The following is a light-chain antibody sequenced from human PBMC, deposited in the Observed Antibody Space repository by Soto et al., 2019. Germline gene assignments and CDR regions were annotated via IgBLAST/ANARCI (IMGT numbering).Light chain of an antibody. CDR1: YSNIGAGYE. CDR3: QSHDSSLGCSGV. CDR2: GHN. Sequence: QSVLTQPPSVSGAPGQRVTISCTGSYSNIGAGYEVHWYQQIPGTAPKLLISGHNNRPSGVPDRFFGSKSGTSASLTIIGLQGEGGADYYRQSHDSSLGCSGVFGGGTKLTVL. J-gene: IGLJ3*02. V-gene: IGLV1-40*01.